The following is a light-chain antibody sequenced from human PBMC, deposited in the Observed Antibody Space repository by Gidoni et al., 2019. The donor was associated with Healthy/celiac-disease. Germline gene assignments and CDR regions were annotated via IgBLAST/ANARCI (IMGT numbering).Light chain of an antibody. J-gene: IGKJ1*01. Sequence: DIVMTQSPDYLAAPLGARATINFKSSQSVLFSSNNKNYLAWYQQKPGQPPKLLIYWASTRESGVPDRFSGSGSGTDFTLTISSLQAEDVTVYYWQQYYSTWTFGQGTKVEIK. V-gene: IGKV4-1*01. CDR1: QSVLFSSNNKNY. CDR3: QQYYSTWT. CDR2: WAS.